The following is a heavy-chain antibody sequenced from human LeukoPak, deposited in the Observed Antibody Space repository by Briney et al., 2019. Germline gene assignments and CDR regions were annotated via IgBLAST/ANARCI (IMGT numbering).Heavy chain of an antibody. Sequence: SETLSLTCTVSGGSISSSNYYWGWIRQPPGKGLEWIGRIYTSGSTNYNPSLKSRVTISVDTSKNQSSLKLSSVTAADTAVYYCASGSFAGYCSGGSCYNPNYYYYMDVWGKGTTVTISS. CDR3: ASGSFAGYCSGGSCYNPNYYYYMDV. D-gene: IGHD2-15*01. J-gene: IGHJ6*03. V-gene: IGHV4-39*07. CDR2: IYTSGST. CDR1: GGSISSSNYY.